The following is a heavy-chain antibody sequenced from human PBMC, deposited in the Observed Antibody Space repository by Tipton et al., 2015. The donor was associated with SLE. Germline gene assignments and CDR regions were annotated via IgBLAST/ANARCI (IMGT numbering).Heavy chain of an antibody. V-gene: IGHV4-34*01. Sequence: LRLSCAVYGGSFSGYYWSWIRQPPGKGLEWIGEINHSGSTNYNPSLKSRVTISVDTSKNQFSLKLSSVTAADTAVYYCARGHSGGCTGGAFDIWGQGTMVSVSS. J-gene: IGHJ3*02. CDR2: INHSGST. CDR3: ARGHSGGCTGGAFDI. D-gene: IGHD1-26*01. CDR1: GGSFSGYY.